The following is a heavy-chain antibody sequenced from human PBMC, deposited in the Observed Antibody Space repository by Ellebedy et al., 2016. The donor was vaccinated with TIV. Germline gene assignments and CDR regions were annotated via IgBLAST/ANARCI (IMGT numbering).Heavy chain of an antibody. Sequence: GESLKISCAASGFTFDDYTMHWVRQAPGKGLEWVSLISWDGGSTYYADSVKGRFTISRDNSKNSLYLQMNSLRTEDTALYYCAKDSGGGDTAMADYWGQGTLVTVSS. V-gene: IGHV3-43*01. CDR1: GFTFDDYT. D-gene: IGHD5-18*01. CDR2: ISWDGGST. CDR3: AKDSGGGDTAMADY. J-gene: IGHJ4*02.